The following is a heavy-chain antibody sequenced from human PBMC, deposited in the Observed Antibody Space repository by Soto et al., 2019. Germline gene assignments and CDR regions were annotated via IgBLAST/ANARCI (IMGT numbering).Heavy chain of an antibody. CDR1: GGSFSRFA. Sequence: QVQLVQSGAEVKKPGSSVKVSCKASGGSFSRFAISWVRQAPGQGLEWMGGIIPIYDTTNYAQKFQGRVSIPADESTSTASMELSSLRSEETAVYYCARARAERDRYYDFWSGSFDFWGQGTLVTVSS. V-gene: IGHV1-69*01. CDR3: ARARAERDRYYDFWSGSFDF. CDR2: IIPIYDTT. D-gene: IGHD3-3*01. J-gene: IGHJ4*02.